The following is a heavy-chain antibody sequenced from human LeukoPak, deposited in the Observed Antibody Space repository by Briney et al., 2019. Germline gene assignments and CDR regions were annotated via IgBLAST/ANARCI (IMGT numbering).Heavy chain of an antibody. Sequence: SETLSLTCAVYGGSFSGYYWSWIRQPPGKGLEWIGEINHSGSTNYNPSLKSRVTISVDTSKNQFSLKLSSVTAADTAVYYCARQRAFDIWGQGTMVTVSS. CDR2: INHSGST. CDR1: GGSFSGYY. D-gene: IGHD5-24*01. V-gene: IGHV4-34*01. J-gene: IGHJ3*02. CDR3: ARQRAFDI.